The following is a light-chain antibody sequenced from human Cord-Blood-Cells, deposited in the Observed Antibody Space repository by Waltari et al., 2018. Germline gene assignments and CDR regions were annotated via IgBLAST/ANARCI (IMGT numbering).Light chain of an antibody. CDR2: WAS. J-gene: IGKJ1*01. CDR3: QQYYSTPPWT. V-gene: IGKV4-1*01. CDR1: QSVLYSSNNKNY. Sequence: DIVMTQSPDSLAVSLGERATINCKSSQSVLYSSNNKNYLAWYQQKPGQPPKLLIYWASTRESGVPDRFSGSGAGTDFTIPISSLQAEDVAVYYYQQYYSTPPWTFGQGTKVEIK.